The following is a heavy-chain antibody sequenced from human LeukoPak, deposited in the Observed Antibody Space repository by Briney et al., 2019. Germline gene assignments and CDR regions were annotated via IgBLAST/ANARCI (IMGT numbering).Heavy chain of an antibody. CDR3: ARALLGSSWFRI. Sequence: WINPNSGGTNYAQKFQGRVTMTRDTSISTAYMELSRLRSDDTAVYYCARALLGSSWFRIWGQGTLVTVSS. CDR2: INPNSGGT. V-gene: IGHV1-2*02. D-gene: IGHD6-13*01. J-gene: IGHJ4*02.